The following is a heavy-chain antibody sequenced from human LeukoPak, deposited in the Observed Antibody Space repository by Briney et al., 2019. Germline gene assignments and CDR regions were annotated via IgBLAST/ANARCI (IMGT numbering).Heavy chain of an antibody. V-gene: IGHV1-2*02. Sequence: ASVKVSCKASGYTFTGYYMHWVRQAPGQGLEWMGWINPNSGGTNYAQKFQGRVTMTRDTSISTAYMELSRLRSDDTAVYYCARGGGGYDILTGYYIYDWFDPWGQGTLVTVSS. CDR3: ARGGGGYDILTGYYIYDWFDP. CDR1: GYTFTGYY. CDR2: INPNSGGT. D-gene: IGHD3-9*01. J-gene: IGHJ5*02.